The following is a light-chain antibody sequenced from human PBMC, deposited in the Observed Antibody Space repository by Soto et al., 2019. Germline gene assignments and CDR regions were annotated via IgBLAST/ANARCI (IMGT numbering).Light chain of an antibody. CDR1: SSDFGGYNY. Sequence: QSALTQPASVARSPGQSITISCTGTSSDFGGYNYVSWYQQNPGTAPKLMIYEVNYRPSGVSNRFSGSKSGNTASLTISGLQAEGEADYYCSSYTSSSTRVFGTGTKV. V-gene: IGLV2-14*01. J-gene: IGLJ1*01. CDR3: SSYTSSSTRV. CDR2: EVN.